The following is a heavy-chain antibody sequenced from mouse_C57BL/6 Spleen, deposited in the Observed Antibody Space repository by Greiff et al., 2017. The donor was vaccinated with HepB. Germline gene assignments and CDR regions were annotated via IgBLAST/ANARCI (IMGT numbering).Heavy chain of an antibody. D-gene: IGHD2-4*01. V-gene: IGHV1-7*01. Sequence: QVQLKQSGAELAKPGASVKLSCKASGYTFTSYWMHWVKQRPGQGLEWIGYINPSSGYTKYNQKFKDKATLTADKSSSTAYMQLSSLTHEDSAVYYCAGRDYDYDRAWFAYWGQGTLVTVSA. CDR1: GYTFTSYW. CDR3: AGRDYDYDRAWFAY. J-gene: IGHJ3*01. CDR2: INPSSGYT.